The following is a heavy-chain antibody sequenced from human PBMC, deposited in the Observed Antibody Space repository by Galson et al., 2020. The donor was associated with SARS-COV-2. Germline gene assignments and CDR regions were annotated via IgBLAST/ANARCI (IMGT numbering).Heavy chain of an antibody. V-gene: IGHV3-21*01. CDR1: GFTFSSYS. CDR2: ISSSSSYI. CDR3: ASHRASGSLDY. J-gene: IGHJ4*02. Sequence: GESLKISCAASGFTFSSYSMNWVRQAPGKGLEWVSSISSSSSYIYYADSVKGRFTISRDNAKNSLYLQMNSLRAEDTAVYYCASHRASGSLDYWGQGTLVTVSS. D-gene: IGHD1-26*01.